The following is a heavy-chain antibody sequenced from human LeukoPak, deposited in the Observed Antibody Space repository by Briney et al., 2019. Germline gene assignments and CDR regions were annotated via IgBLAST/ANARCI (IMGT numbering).Heavy chain of an antibody. Sequence: ASVKVSCKASGGTFNSYAISWVRQAPGQGLEWMGGIIPIFGTANYAQKFQGRVTITADESTSTAYMELSSLRAEDTAVYYCARGAGYNYPYYFDYWGQGTLVTVSS. CDR2: IIPIFGTA. CDR3: ARGAGYNYPYYFDY. CDR1: GGTFNSYA. D-gene: IGHD5-24*01. V-gene: IGHV1-69*13. J-gene: IGHJ4*02.